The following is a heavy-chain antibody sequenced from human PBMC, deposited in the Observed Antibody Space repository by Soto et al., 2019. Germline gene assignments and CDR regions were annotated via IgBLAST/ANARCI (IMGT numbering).Heavy chain of an antibody. V-gene: IGHV4-59*07. CDR1: GRSLSSNK. CDR3: ASYSGAFYFDS. CDR2: VFYGGT. J-gene: IGHJ4*02. Sequence: HSDSLSLTCSEPGRSLSSNKRSWIRQSPDKGLEWLGYVFYGGTDYNPSLEGRVSMSVETPKSQFSLKLTSVTAADTAVYYCASYSGAFYFDSWGQGCQVTVSS. D-gene: IGHD4-4*01.